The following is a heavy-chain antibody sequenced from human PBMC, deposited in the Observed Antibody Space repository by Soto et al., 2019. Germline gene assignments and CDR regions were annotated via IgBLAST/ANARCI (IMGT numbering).Heavy chain of an antibody. J-gene: IGHJ4*02. CDR1: GFTFSNAW. V-gene: IGHV3-15*01. CDR3: TTDLISSSWLYFDY. Sequence: VQLVESGGGLVKPGGSLRLSCAASGFTFSNAWMSWVRQAPGKGLEWVGRIKSKTDGGTTDYAAPVKGRFTISRDDSKNTLYLQMNSLKTEDTAVYYCTTDLISSSWLYFDYWGQGTLVTVSS. CDR2: IKSKTDGGTT. D-gene: IGHD6-13*01.